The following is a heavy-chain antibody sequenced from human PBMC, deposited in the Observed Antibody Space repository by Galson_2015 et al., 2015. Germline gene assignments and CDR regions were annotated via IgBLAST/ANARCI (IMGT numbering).Heavy chain of an antibody. J-gene: IGHJ4*02. CDR1: GGSVINSNYY. CDR3: ARRVSSGWFLDY. Sequence: SETLSLTCTVSGGSVINSNYYWAWIRQPPGKGLELIGNIYYTGSTYYNPSLTSRVTISVDTSKNQFSLKLTSVTAADTAVYYCARRVSSGWFLDYWGQGTLVSVSP. V-gene: IGHV4-39*01. CDR2: IYYTGST. D-gene: IGHD6-19*01.